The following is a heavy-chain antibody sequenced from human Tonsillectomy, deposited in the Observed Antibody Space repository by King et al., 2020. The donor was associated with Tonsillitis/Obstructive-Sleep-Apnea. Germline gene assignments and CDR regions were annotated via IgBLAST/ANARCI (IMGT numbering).Heavy chain of an antibody. V-gene: IGHV5-51*01. Sequence: QLVQSGAEVKKPGESLKISCKGSGYSFSSYWIGWVRQMPGKGLEWMGIIYPGDSDTRYSPSFQGQVTIPGDKSISTAYLQWSSLKASDTAMYYCARSSHSSGWYDAFDMWGQGTMVTVSS. CDR2: IYPGDSDT. J-gene: IGHJ3*02. CDR1: GYSFSSYW. CDR3: ARSSHSSGWYDAFDM. D-gene: IGHD6-19*01.